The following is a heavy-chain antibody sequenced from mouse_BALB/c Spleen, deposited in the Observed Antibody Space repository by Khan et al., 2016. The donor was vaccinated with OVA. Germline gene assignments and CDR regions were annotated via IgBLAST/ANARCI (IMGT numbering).Heavy chain of an antibody. D-gene: IGHD2-3*01. V-gene: IGHV1-39*01. CDR2: IDPYYGGT. CDR3: GGYDGYSCAC. CDR1: GYSFTGYN. Sequence: EVQLQEPGPELEKLGASVKISCKASGYSFTGYNMNWVKQSNVQSLEWIGNIDPYYGGTSYNQKFKGKATLTVDKSSSTAYMQLKSLTSEDSAFYCCGGYDGYSCACWGRGTLVTVAA. J-gene: IGHJ3*01.